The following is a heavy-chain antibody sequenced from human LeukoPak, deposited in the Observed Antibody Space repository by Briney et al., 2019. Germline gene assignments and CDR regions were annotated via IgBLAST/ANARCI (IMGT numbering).Heavy chain of an antibody. CDR2: ISDSGSFI. Sequence: GGSLRLSCAASGFTFSSYSMNWVRQAPGKGLEWVSSISDSGSFIFYADSVKGRFTISRDNAKNSLYLQMNSLRAEDTAVYYCARDVAAIAGGYMDVWGKGTTVTVSS. J-gene: IGHJ6*03. CDR1: GFTFSSYS. CDR3: ARDVAAIAGGYMDV. V-gene: IGHV3-21*01. D-gene: IGHD2-15*01.